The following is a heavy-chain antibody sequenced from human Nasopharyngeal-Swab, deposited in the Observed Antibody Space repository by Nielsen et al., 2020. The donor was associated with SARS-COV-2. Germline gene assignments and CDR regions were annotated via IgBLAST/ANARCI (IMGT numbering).Heavy chain of an antibody. CDR3: TTDFYFDY. CDR1: GFIFSESA. Sequence: GESLKISCAASGFIFSESAMHWVRQASGKGLEWVGRIGDKAHNYATTYGASMKGRFIISRDDSSNTAFLQMDSLKTEDSALYYCTTDFYFDYWGQGALVTVSS. J-gene: IGHJ4*02. CDR2: IGDKAHNYAT. V-gene: IGHV3-73*01.